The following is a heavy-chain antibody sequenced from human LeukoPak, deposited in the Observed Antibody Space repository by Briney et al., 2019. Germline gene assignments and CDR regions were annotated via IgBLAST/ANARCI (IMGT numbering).Heavy chain of an antibody. D-gene: IGHD3-9*01. Sequence: PGGSLRLSCAASGFTFSSYGMHWVRQAPGKGLEWVSAISGSDDSTYYADSVKGRFTTSRDKSKNTLYLQMNSLRAEDTAVYYCSKQVDFDPADAFDVWGQGTMVTVSS. V-gene: IGHV3-23*01. CDR3: SKQVDFDPADAFDV. CDR1: GFTFSSYG. J-gene: IGHJ3*01. CDR2: ISGSDDST.